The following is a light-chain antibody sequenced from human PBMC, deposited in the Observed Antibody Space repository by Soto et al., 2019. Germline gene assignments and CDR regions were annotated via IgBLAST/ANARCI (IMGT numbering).Light chain of an antibody. V-gene: IGKV3-20*01. Sequence: EIVLTQSPGTLSLSPGERATLSCRASQSVSSIYLASYQQKPGQAPRPLIYGTSSRATGIPDRFSGSRSGSHFTRSISTLDTEEFALEYGQHYGSSPWTVGQRTEVVFK. CDR1: QSVSSIY. J-gene: IGKJ1*01. CDR2: GTS. CDR3: QHYGSSPWT.